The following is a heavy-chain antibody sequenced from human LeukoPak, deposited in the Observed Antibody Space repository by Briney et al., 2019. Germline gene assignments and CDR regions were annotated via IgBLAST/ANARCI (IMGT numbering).Heavy chain of an antibody. CDR1: GFTFSTYV. Sequence: GGSLRLSCSASGFTFSTYVMRWVLQAPGKGLEYVSGISSNGGSTYYADSVKGRFTISRDNSKNTLYLQMSSLRVGDTAVYYCVRDRPLDHWGQGTLVTVSS. J-gene: IGHJ4*02. CDR3: VRDRPLDH. CDR2: ISSNGGST. V-gene: IGHV3-64D*08. D-gene: IGHD2-15*01.